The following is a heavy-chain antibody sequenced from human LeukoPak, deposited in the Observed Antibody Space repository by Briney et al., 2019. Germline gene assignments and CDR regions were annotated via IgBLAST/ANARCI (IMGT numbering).Heavy chain of an antibody. J-gene: IGHJ6*02. V-gene: IGHV1-18*01. CDR1: GYTFTSYG. CDR3: ARDDDDYVWGSPGLRREKYYYGMDV. CDR2: ISAYSGNT. D-gene: IGHD3-16*01. Sequence: ASVKDSCKASGYTFTSYGISWVRQAPGQGLEWMGWISAYSGNTNYAQKLQGRVTMTTDTSTSTAYMELRSLRSDDTAVYYCARDDDDYVWGSPGLRREKYYYGMDVWGQGTTVTVSS.